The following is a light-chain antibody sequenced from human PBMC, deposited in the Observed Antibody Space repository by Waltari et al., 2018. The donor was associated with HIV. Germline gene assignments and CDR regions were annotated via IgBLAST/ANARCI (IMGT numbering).Light chain of an antibody. Sequence: VLPQSLCPLSFSPGESATLSCWSSQTVSSNYLAWSQQKPGQAPRLLINGASSKAADIPERVGGSGSGTDLTISISRLEPEDLAVYYWQQYGGAALYIFGQGTKLEI. CDR1: QTVSSNY. CDR3: QQYGGAALYI. CDR2: GAS. J-gene: IGKJ2*01. V-gene: IGKV3-20*01.